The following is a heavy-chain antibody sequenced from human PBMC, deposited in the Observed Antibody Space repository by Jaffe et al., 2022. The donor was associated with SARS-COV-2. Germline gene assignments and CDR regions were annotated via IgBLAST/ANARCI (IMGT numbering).Heavy chain of an antibody. Sequence: EVQLVESGGGLVQPGGSLRLSCAASGFTFSSYSMNWVRQAPGKGLEWVSYISSSSSTIYYADSVKGRFTISRDNAKNSLYLQMNSLRDEDTAVYYCAREGGTTRMPPVDAFDIWGQGTMVTVSS. CDR1: GFTFSSYS. J-gene: IGHJ3*02. V-gene: IGHV3-48*02. CDR2: ISSSSSTI. D-gene: IGHD1-1*01. CDR3: AREGGTTRMPPVDAFDI.